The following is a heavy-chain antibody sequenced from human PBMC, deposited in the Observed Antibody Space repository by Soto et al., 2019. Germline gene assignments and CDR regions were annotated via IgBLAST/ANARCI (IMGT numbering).Heavy chain of an antibody. CDR3: ARVIAVTESDYYYGMDV. CDR2: TYYRSKWYN. Sequence: SQTLSLTCAISGDSVSSNSAAWNWIRQSPSRGLERLGRTYYRSKWYNDYAVSVKSRITINPDTSKNQFSLQLNSVTPEDTAVYYCARVIAVTESDYYYGMDVWDQGTTVTVSS. D-gene: IGHD6-19*01. V-gene: IGHV6-1*01. J-gene: IGHJ6*02. CDR1: GDSVSSNSAA.